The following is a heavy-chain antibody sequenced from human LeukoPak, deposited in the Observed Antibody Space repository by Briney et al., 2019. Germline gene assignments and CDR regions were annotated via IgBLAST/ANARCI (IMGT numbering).Heavy chain of an antibody. CDR2: IYYSGST. J-gene: IGHJ4*02. Sequence: SETLSLTCTVSGGSINSYYWSWIRQPTGKGLEWIGYIYYSGSTNYNPSLKSRVTISVDTSKNQFSLNLNSVTAADTAVYYCARHQDSSSGWYYFDYWGQGTLVTVSS. V-gene: IGHV4-59*08. CDR1: GGSINSYY. D-gene: IGHD6-19*01. CDR3: ARHQDSSSGWYYFDY.